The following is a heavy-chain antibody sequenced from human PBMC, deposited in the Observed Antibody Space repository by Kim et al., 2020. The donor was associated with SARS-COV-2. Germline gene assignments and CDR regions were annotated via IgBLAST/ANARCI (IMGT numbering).Heavy chain of an antibody. D-gene: IGHD7-27*01. J-gene: IGHJ4*02. CDR3: AVSLTTPGAYDY. Sequence: YAASVKGRFTISGDTSKNTMSLQLYSLRAADTAVYYCAVSLTTPGAYDYWGQGSLVTVSS. V-gene: IGHV3-30*07.